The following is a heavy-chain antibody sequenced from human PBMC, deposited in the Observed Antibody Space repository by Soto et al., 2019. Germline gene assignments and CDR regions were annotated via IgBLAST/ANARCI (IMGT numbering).Heavy chain of an antibody. D-gene: IGHD2-21*02. J-gene: IGHJ3*02. Sequence: QVQLVQSGAEVKKPGASVKVSCKASGYTFTSYDINWVRQATGQGLEWMGWMNPNSGNTGYAQKFQGRVTMTRNTSISTAYMELSSMRSEDTAVYYCAREYWDIVVVTARGDGDFDIWGQGTMVTVSS. CDR2: MNPNSGNT. CDR1: GYTFTSYD. V-gene: IGHV1-8*01. CDR3: AREYWDIVVVTARGDGDFDI.